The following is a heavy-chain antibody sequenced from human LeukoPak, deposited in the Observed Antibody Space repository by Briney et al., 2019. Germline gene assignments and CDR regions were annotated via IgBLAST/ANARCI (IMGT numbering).Heavy chain of an antibody. CDR3: ARGIHLTPQWTLVATQSNNRFDP. CDR1: GYTFTGYY. CDR2: INPNSGGT. D-gene: IGHD5-12*01. J-gene: IGHJ5*02. V-gene: IGHV1-2*02. Sequence: GASVKVSCKASGYTFTGYYMHWVRQAPGQGLEWMGWINPNSGGTNYAQKFQGRVTMTRDTSISTAYMELSRLRSDDTAVYYCARGIHLTPQWTLVATQSNNRFDPWGQGTLVTVSS.